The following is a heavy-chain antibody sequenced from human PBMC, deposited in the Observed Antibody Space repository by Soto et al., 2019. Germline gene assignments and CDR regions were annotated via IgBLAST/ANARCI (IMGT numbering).Heavy chain of an antibody. CDR1: GYSFTSYW. J-gene: IGHJ3*02. Sequence: GESLKISCKGSGYSFTSYWIGWVRQMPGKGLEWMGIIYPGDSDTRYSPSFQGQVTISADKSISTAYLQWSSLKASDTAMYYCARINYDFWSGYYCAFDIWGQGTMVTVSS. V-gene: IGHV5-51*01. CDR2: IYPGDSDT. D-gene: IGHD3-3*01. CDR3: ARINYDFWSGYYCAFDI.